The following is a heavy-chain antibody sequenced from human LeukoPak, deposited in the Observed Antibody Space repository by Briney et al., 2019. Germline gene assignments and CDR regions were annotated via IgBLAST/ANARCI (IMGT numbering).Heavy chain of an antibody. CDR3: ARVLRGAFDI. D-gene: IGHD3-10*01. Sequence: GGSLRLSCAASGFTFSSYSMNWVRQAPGKGLEWVSHISTSSGTIYYADSVKGRFTVSRDNAKNSLYLQMNSLRDEDTAVYYCARVLRGAFDIWGQGTMVTVSS. V-gene: IGHV3-48*02. CDR1: GFTFSSYS. CDR2: ISTSSGTI. J-gene: IGHJ3*02.